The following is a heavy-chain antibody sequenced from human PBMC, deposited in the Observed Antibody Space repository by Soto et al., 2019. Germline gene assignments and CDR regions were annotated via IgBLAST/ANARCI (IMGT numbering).Heavy chain of an antibody. CDR3: ARAPRVSGSSQTRPDF. D-gene: IGHD6-6*01. J-gene: IGHJ4*02. CDR1: SGSFSGYY. V-gene: IGHV4-34*01. Sequence: TSETLSLTCSIYSGSFSGYYWSWIRQPPGKGLEWIGEISQSGNTNYSPSLKSRVSISIDTSKKQFSLNLASVSAADTAVYYCARAPRVSGSSQTRPDFWGQGTLVTVSS. CDR2: ISQSGNT.